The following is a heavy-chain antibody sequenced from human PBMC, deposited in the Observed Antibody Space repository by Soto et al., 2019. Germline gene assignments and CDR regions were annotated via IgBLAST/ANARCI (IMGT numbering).Heavy chain of an antibody. CDR1: GGSFSGYY. CDR3: ARGPDCSSTSCYQYYFDY. V-gene: IGHV4-34*01. D-gene: IGHD2-2*01. J-gene: IGHJ4*02. Sequence: SETLSLTCAVYGGSFSGYYWSWIRQPPGKGLEWIGEINHSGSTNYNPSLKSRVTISVDTSKNQFSLKLSSVTAADTAVYYCARGPDCSSTSCYQYYFDYWGQGTLVTVSS. CDR2: INHSGST.